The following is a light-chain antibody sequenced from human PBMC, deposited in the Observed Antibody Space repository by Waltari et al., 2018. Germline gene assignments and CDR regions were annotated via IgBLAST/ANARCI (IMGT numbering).Light chain of an antibody. CDR3: CAFAVGDTYV. CDR2: DVS. CDR1: SSDVGYSDS. V-gene: IGLV2-23*02. J-gene: IGLJ1*01. Sequence: QSALSQPASVSASFGQSITISCTGTSSDVGYSDSVSWYQHHPGKAPKFIIYDVSKRPSVVPNRFSGSKYGKRAALTISGLQPDDEAVYYCCAFAVGDTYVFGSGTNVTV.